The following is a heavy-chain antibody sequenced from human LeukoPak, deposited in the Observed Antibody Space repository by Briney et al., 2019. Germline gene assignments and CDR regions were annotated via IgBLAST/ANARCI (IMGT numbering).Heavy chain of an antibody. CDR3: ARDHVVVVITTGYYYGMDV. CDR2: IIPILGIA. CDR1: GGTFSSYA. Sequence: GSSVKVSCKASGGTFSSYAISWVRQAPGQGLEWMGRIIPILGIANYAQKFQGRVTITADKSTSTAYMELSSLRSEDTAVYYCARDHVVVVITTGYYYGMDVWGQGTTVTVSS. D-gene: IGHD3-22*01. J-gene: IGHJ6*02. V-gene: IGHV1-69*04.